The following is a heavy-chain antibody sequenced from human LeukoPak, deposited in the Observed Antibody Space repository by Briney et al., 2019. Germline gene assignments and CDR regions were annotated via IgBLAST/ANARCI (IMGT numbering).Heavy chain of an antibody. CDR3: AKDMTTATGFVDY. J-gene: IGHJ4*02. CDR1: GFTFSSYG. CDR2: IRNDGSNK. D-gene: IGHD4-17*01. Sequence: PGGSLRPSCAASGFTFSSYGMHWVRQAPGKGLEWVSFIRNDGSNKYYADSVKGRFTISRDNSKNTLYLQMNSLRAEDTAVYYCAKDMTTATGFVDYWGQGTLVTVSS. V-gene: IGHV3-30*02.